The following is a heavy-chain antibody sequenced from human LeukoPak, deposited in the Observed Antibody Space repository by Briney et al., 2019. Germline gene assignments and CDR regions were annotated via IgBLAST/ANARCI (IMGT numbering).Heavy chain of an antibody. D-gene: IGHD2-15*01. V-gene: IGHV4-59*08. CDR1: GGSISSYY. J-gene: IGHJ5*02. Sequence: PSETLSLTCTVSGGSISSYYWSWIRQPPGKGLEWIGYIYYSGSTNYNPSLKSRVTISVDTSKNQFSLKLSSVTAADTAVYYCARRYCSGGSCYSGGNWFVPWGQGTLVTVSS. CDR3: ARRYCSGGSCYSGGNWFVP. CDR2: IYYSGST.